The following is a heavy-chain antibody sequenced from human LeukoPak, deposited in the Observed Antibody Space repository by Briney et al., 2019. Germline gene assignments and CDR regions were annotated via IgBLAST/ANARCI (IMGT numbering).Heavy chain of an antibody. CDR2: IYYSGSS. D-gene: IGHD5-12*01. Sequence: PSQTLSLTCTVSGGSISSGGYYWSWIRQNPENGLEWIGYIYYSGSSYYNPSLNSRVTISVDTSKNQFSLNLNSVTAADTAVYYCARDGGYDPFDYWGQGTLVTVSS. J-gene: IGHJ4*02. CDR3: ARDGGYDPFDY. V-gene: IGHV4-31*03. CDR1: GGSISSGGYY.